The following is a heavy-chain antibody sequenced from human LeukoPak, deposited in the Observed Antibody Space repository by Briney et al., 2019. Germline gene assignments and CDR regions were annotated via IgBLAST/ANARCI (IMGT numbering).Heavy chain of an antibody. V-gene: IGHV1-69*04. CDR3: AKSSGGLYYGMDV. CDR1: GGTFSSYA. J-gene: IGHJ6*02. D-gene: IGHD2-15*01. Sequence: SVKVSCKASGGTFSSYAISWVRQAPGQGLEWMGRIIPILGIANYAQKFQGRVTITADKSTSTAYMELSSLRSEDTAVYYCAKSSGGLYYGMDVWGQGTTVTVSS. CDR2: IIPILGIA.